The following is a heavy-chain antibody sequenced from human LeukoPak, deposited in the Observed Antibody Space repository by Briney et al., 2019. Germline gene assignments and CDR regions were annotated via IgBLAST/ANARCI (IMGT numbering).Heavy chain of an antibody. CDR3: ARDEYFDYLLWYY. V-gene: IGHV4-34*01. D-gene: IGHD3-9*01. Sequence: SETLSLTCTVSGGSISHYYWNWIRQPPGKGLEWIGEINHSGSTNYNPSLKSRVTISVDTSKNQFSLKLSSVTAADTAVYYCARDEYFDYLLWYYWGQGTLVTVSS. CDR2: INHSGST. J-gene: IGHJ4*02. CDR1: GGSISHYY.